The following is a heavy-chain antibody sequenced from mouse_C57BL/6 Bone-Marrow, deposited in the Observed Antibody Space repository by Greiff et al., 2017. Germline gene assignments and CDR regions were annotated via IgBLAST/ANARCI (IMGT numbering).Heavy chain of an antibody. Sequence: QVQLQQSGAALVRPGASVTLSCKASGYTFTDYEMHWVKQTPVHGLEWIGAIDPETGGTAYNQTFKGKAILTADKSSSTAYMELRSLTSEDSAVYYCTANDYGGQGTTLTVSS. J-gene: IGHJ2*01. CDR2: IDPETGGT. CDR1: GYTFTDYE. CDR3: TANDY. V-gene: IGHV1-15*01.